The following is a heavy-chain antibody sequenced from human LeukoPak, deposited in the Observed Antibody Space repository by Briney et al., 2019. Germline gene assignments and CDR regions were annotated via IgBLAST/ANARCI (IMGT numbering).Heavy chain of an antibody. J-gene: IGHJ5*02. CDR2: INQDGTKI. CDR3: ARLHLGDNYGSGSPNWFAP. V-gene: IGHV3-7*03. D-gene: IGHD3-10*01. CDR1: GSMFRNCW. Sequence: GGSLRLSCVVSGSMFRNCWMSWLRQAPGKGPEWVANINQDGTKIFEVDFMKGRFTLSRDNAKSSLYLQMNSLRPEDSAVYYCARLHLGDNYGSGSPNWFAPWGQGTLVTVSS.